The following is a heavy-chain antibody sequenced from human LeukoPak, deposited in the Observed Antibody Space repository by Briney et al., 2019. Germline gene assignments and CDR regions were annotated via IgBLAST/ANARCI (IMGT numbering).Heavy chain of an antibody. Sequence: GASVKVSCKASGYTFTSYDINWVRQATGQGLEWMGWMNPNSGNTGYVQKFQGRVTMTRNTSISTAYVELSSLRSEDTAVYYWARGGIAVAGTAGDYWGQGTLVTVSS. CDR1: GYTFTSYD. CDR2: MNPNSGNT. D-gene: IGHD6-19*01. J-gene: IGHJ4*02. CDR3: ARGGIAVAGTAGDY. V-gene: IGHV1-8*01.